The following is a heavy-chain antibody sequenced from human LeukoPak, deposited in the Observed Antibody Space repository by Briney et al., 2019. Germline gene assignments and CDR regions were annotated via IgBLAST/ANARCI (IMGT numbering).Heavy chain of an antibody. D-gene: IGHD3-10*01. Sequence: SQTLSLTCTVSGGSISSGSYCWSWIRPPAGKGLEWVGNIHTGGTTNYTPSLKSRATISVDTSKNQFSLMLSSVTAAETAVYYCARDPGIMVRGSRRGYDGNYYYMDVWGKGTTVTISS. CDR1: GGSISSGSYC. J-gene: IGHJ6*03. CDR3: ARDPGIMVRGSRRGYDGNYYYMDV. V-gene: IGHV4-61*09. CDR2: IHTGGTT.